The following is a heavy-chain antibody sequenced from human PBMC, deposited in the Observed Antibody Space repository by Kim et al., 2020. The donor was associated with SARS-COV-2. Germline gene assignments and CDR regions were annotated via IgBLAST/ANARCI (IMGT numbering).Heavy chain of an antibody. V-gene: IGHV5-10-1*01. CDR1: GYSFTSNW. CDR3: ARRHADRDQNFDY. Sequence: GESLKISCKGSGYSFTSNWISWVRQMPGKGLEWMGKIDPSDSYTNYSPSFQGHVTISADKSISTVYLQWSSLKASDTAMYYCARRHADRDQNFDYWGQGTLVTVSS. J-gene: IGHJ4*02. CDR2: IDPSDSYT. D-gene: IGHD2-21*02.